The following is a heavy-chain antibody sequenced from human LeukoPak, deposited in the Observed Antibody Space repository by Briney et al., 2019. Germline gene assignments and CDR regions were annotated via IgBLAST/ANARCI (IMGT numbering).Heavy chain of an antibody. Sequence: SETLSLTCAVYGGSFSVYYWRWIRQPPGKGLEWIGEINHSGSTNYNPSLKSRVTISVDTSKNQFSLKLSSVTAADTAVYYCARGLMYSSDEGPWGQGTLVTVSS. CDR1: GGSFSVYY. CDR2: INHSGST. D-gene: IGHD6-19*01. CDR3: ARGLMYSSDEGP. J-gene: IGHJ5*02. V-gene: IGHV4-34*01.